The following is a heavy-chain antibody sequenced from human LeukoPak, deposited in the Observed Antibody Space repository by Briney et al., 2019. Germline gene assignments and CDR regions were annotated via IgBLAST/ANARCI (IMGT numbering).Heavy chain of an antibody. CDR3: AKDSSYFDY. Sequence: PGGSLRLSCAASGFTFSSYTMNWVRQAPGKGLEWVSSITSGSSYIYYADSLKGRFTISRDNANNSLCLQMNSLRAEDSAVYYCAKDSSYFDYWGQGTLVTVSS. CDR1: GFTFSSYT. V-gene: IGHV3-21*01. J-gene: IGHJ4*02. CDR2: ITSGSSYI.